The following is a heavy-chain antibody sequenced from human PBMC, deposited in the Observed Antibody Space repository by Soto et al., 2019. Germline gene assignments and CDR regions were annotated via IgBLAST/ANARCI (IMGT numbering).Heavy chain of an antibody. V-gene: IGHV4-34*01. D-gene: IGHD3-10*02. CDR2: ITHRGRT. J-gene: IGHJ2*01. CDR3: SRWGFFFQAEDGIRDVRSVSAFLLNRSSDL. Sequence: PGKGLEWIGEITHRGRTNYNPSLKSRFTISVDTSKNQFSLKLSSVTAVDTAVYYCSRWGFFFQAEDGIRDVRSVSAFLLNRSSDL.